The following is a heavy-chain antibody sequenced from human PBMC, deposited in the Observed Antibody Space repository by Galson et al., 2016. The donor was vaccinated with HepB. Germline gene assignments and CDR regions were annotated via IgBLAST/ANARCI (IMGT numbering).Heavy chain of an antibody. CDR1: GGSISSSSYY. V-gene: IGHV4-39*01. D-gene: IGHD3-16*01. Sequence: SETLSLTCTVSGGSISSSSYYWGWIRQPPGKGLEWIGSIDYTGNTYYSPSLQSRLTISADTSKTQLSLQLSSVTTADTAVYYCASPYVWGGFCNDFWGQGTLVTVSS. CDR2: IDYTGNT. J-gene: IGHJ4*02. CDR3: ASPYVWGGFCNDF.